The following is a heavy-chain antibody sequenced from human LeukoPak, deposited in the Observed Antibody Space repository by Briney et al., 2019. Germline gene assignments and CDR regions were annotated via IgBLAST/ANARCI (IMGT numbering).Heavy chain of an antibody. CDR2: ISAYNGNT. Sequence: ASVKVSCKASGYTFTSYGISWVRQAPGQGLEWMGWISAYNGNTNYAQKLQGRVTMTTDTSTSTAYMKLRSLRSDDTAVYYCAREESYDSSGYPFDYWGQGTLVTVSS. D-gene: IGHD3-22*01. CDR3: AREESYDSSGYPFDY. J-gene: IGHJ4*02. CDR1: GYTFTSYG. V-gene: IGHV1-18*01.